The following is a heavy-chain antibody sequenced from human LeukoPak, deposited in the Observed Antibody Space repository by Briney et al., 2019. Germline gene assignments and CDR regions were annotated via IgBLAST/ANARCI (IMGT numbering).Heavy chain of an antibody. Sequence: PGGSLRLSCEASVITFSSYLMTWVRQGPWKGLEWVADISGSGGPTNYADSVKGRFTISRDNSKNTLFLQMNSLRDGDTAIYYCARARRIVGVGYFDYWGQGTLVTVSS. J-gene: IGHJ4*02. CDR3: ARARRIVGVGYFDY. CDR1: VITFSSYL. D-gene: IGHD1-26*01. V-gene: IGHV3-23*01. CDR2: ISGSGGPT.